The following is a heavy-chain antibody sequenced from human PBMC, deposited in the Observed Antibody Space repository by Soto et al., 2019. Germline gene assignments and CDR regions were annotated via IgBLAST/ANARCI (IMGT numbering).Heavy chain of an antibody. CDR3: AKAHWIGSYLGAFDI. D-gene: IGHD1-26*01. CDR1: GFTFSSYA. J-gene: IGHJ3*02. CDR2: ISGSGGST. V-gene: IGHV3-23*01. Sequence: GGSLRLSXAASGFTFSSYAMSWVRQAPGKGLEWVSAISGSGGSTYYADSVKGRFTISRDNSKNTLYLQMNSLRAEDTAVYHRAKAHWIGSYLGAFDIWGQGTMVTVSS.